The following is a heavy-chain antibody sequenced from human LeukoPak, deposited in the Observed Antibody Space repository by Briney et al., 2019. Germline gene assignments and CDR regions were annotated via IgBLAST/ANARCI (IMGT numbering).Heavy chain of an antibody. D-gene: IGHD3-22*01. CDR2: IYYSGST. CDR3: ARDYYYDSSGVI. CDR1: GGSISSYY. V-gene: IGHV4-59*01. Sequence: SETLSLTCTVSGGSISSYYWSWIRQPPGKGLEWIGYIYYSGSTNYNPSLKSRATISVDTSKNQFSLKLSSVTAADTAVYYCARDYYYDSSGVIWGQGTMVTVSS. J-gene: IGHJ3*02.